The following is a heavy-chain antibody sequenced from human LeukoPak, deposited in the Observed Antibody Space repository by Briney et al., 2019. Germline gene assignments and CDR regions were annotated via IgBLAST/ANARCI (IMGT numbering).Heavy chain of an antibody. Sequence: PSETLSLTCAVYGGSFSGYSWNWIHQPPGKGLEWIGEINHSGSSNYNPSLKSRVTISLDTSKSQFSLKLSSVTAGDTAVYYCARGPMRGWFDPWGQGTLVTVSS. D-gene: IGHD3-22*01. CDR2: INHSGSS. CDR3: ARGPMRGWFDP. J-gene: IGHJ5*02. CDR1: GGSFSGYS. V-gene: IGHV4-34*01.